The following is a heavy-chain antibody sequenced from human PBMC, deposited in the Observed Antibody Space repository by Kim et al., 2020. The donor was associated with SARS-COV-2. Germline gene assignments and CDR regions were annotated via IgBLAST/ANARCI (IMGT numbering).Heavy chain of an antibody. CDR2: IYYSGST. Sequence: SETLSLTCTVSGCSISSYYWSWIRQPPGKGLEWIGYIYYSGSTNYNPSLKSRVTISVDTSKNQFSLKLSSVTAADTAVYYCARDIPYSYGSGSYSRRMDVWGQGTTVTVSS. V-gene: IGHV4-59*13. J-gene: IGHJ6*02. CDR3: ARDIPYSYGSGSYSRRMDV. D-gene: IGHD3-10*01. CDR1: GCSISSYY.